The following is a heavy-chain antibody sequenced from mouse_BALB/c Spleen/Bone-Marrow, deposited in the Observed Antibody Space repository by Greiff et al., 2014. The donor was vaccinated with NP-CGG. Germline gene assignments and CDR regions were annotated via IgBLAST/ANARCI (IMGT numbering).Heavy chain of an antibody. J-gene: IGHJ4*01. CDR3: ARQITTVDYAMDY. CDR1: GYTFTSYW. V-gene: IGHV1-7*01. CDR2: INPSTGDT. D-gene: IGHD1-1*01. Sequence: VKLMESGAELAKPGASVKMSCKASGYTFTSYWMHWVKQRPGQGLEWIGYINPSTGDTEYNQKFKDKATLTADKSSSTAYMQLSSLTSEDSAVYYCARQITTVDYAMDYWGQGTSVTVSS.